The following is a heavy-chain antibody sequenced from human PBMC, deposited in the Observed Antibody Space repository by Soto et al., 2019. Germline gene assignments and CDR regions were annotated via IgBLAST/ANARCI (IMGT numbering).Heavy chain of an antibody. CDR3: SRSLDS. Sequence: GGSLRLSCAASGFTFSNFWMDWVRQAPGKGLEWVANINPDGSEKHYVDSVRGRFTISRDNAQNSLYLHMSRLTAEDSALYYCSRSLDSWGQGTRVTVYS. J-gene: IGHJ4*02. V-gene: IGHV3-7*01. CDR2: INPDGSEK. CDR1: GFTFSNFW.